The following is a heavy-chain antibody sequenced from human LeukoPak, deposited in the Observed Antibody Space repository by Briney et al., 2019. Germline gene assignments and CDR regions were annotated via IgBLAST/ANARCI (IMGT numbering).Heavy chain of an antibody. CDR3: ARRRYYDSSGYVIDY. CDR2: IYYSGST. J-gene: IGHJ4*02. D-gene: IGHD3-22*01. V-gene: IGHV4-31*03. Sequence: SETLSLTCTVSGGSISSGGYYWSWIRQHPGKGLEWIRYIYYSGSTYYNPSLKSRVTISVDTSKNQFSLKLSSVTAADTAVYYCARRRYYDSSGYVIDYWGQGTLVTVSS. CDR1: GGSISSGGYY.